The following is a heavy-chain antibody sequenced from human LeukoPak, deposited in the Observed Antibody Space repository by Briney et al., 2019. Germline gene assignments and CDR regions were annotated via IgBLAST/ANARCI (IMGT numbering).Heavy chain of an antibody. Sequence: KPSETLSLTCTVSGGSISSYYWSWIRQPPGKGLEWIGYIYYSGSTNYNPSLKSRVTIPVDTSKNQFSLKLSSVTAADTAVYYCARESEYSSSSAEYFQHWGQGTLVTVSS. J-gene: IGHJ1*01. V-gene: IGHV4-59*01. D-gene: IGHD6-6*01. CDR2: IYYSGST. CDR1: GGSISSYY. CDR3: ARESEYSSSSAEYFQH.